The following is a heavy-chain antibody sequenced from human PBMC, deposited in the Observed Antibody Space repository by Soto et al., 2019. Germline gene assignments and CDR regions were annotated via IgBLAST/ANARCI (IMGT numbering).Heavy chain of an antibody. D-gene: IGHD3-22*01. CDR3: ARRYYYDSSGYYGAFDI. V-gene: IGHV4-39*01. Sequence: SETLSLTCTVSGGSISSSSYYWGWIRQPPGKGLEWIGSIYYSGSTYYKPSLKSRVTISVDTSKNQFSLKLSSVTAADTSVYYCARRYYYDSSGYYGAFDIWGQGTMVTVSS. CDR2: IYYSGST. J-gene: IGHJ3*02. CDR1: GGSISSSSYY.